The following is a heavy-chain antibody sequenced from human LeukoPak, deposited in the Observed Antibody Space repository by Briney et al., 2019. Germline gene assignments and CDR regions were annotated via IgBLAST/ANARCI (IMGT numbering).Heavy chain of an antibody. J-gene: IGHJ4*02. V-gene: IGHV3-33*06. CDR2: IWYDGSQK. CDR3: AKGTGSGSYSADY. CDR1: GFTMKNFG. D-gene: IGHD3-22*01. Sequence: TGGSLRLSCAASGFTMKNFGMHWVRQAPGKGLEWVAVIWYDGSQKHYLESVKGRFTISRDNSKNTVYLQMNSLRDEDTAVYYCAKGTGSGSYSADYWGQGTLVTVSS.